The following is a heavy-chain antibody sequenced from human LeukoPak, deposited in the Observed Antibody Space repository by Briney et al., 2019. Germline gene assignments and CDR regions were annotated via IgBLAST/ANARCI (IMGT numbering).Heavy chain of an antibody. J-gene: IGHJ6*03. CDR2: IHYTGTV. CDR3: ARVTKYDNSRNNYYMDV. CDR1: DGSISGTPYY. D-gene: IGHD4-17*01. Sequence: PSQTLSLTCTVSDGSISGTPYYWGWFRQPPGKGQEWIGNIHYTGTVYYNPSLESRVTISVDTSRNQFPLKLSSVTAADTAVYFCARVTKYDNSRNNYYMDVWGKGSTVTVSS. V-gene: IGHV4-39*06.